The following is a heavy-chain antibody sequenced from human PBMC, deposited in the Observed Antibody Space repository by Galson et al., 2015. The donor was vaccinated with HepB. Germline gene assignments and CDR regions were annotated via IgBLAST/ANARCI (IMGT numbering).Heavy chain of an antibody. CDR1: GGSISSGGYS. V-gene: IGHV4-30-4*07. Sequence: TLSLTCAVSGGSISSGGYSWSWIRQPPGKGLEWIGYIYYSGSTYYNPSLKSRVTISVDTSKNQFSLKLSSVTAADTAVYYCARVRMDYGDYPYDYWGQGTLVTVSS. D-gene: IGHD4-17*01. CDR3: ARVRMDYGDYPYDY. CDR2: IYYSGST. J-gene: IGHJ4*02.